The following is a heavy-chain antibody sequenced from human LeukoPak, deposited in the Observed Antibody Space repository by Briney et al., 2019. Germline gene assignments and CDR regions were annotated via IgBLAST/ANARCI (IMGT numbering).Heavy chain of an antibody. Sequence: PSETLSLTCAVYGGSFSEYYWSWIPHPPGKGLEWIGEINHSGSTNSNPSLKSRVTISVDTSKNQYSLKLSSVTAADTAVYYGARGPPYLLSIVVVITPIFDYWGQGTLVTVSS. CDR2: INHSGST. CDR3: ARGPPYLLSIVVVITPIFDY. V-gene: IGHV4-34*01. J-gene: IGHJ4*02. D-gene: IGHD3-22*01. CDR1: GGSFSEYY.